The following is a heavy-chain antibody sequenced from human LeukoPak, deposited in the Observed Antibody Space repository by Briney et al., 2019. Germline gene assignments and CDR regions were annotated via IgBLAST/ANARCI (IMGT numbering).Heavy chain of an antibody. Sequence: SETLSLTCTVSGGSISSYYWSWIRQPPGKGLEWIGSINHSGSTFYNPSLKSRVTISVDTSKNQFSLKLSSVTAADTAVYYCARAVLYWGQGTLVTVSS. V-gene: IGHV4-38-2*02. CDR3: ARAVLY. CDR2: INHSGST. CDR1: GGSISSYY. D-gene: IGHD3-10*01. J-gene: IGHJ4*02.